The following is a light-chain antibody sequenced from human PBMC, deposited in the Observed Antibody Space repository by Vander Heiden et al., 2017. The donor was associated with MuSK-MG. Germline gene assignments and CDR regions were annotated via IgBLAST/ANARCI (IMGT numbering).Light chain of an antibody. CDR1: QSVLYSSNNNNY. J-gene: IGKJ3*01. Sequence: DIVMTQSPDSRAVSLGERATINGKSSQSVLYSSNNNNYLAWYQQKPGQPPKLLIYWASTRESGVPDRFSGSGSGTDFTLTISSLQAEDVAVYYCQQYYSTPRTFGPGTKVDIK. V-gene: IGKV4-1*01. CDR3: QQYYSTPRT. CDR2: WAS.